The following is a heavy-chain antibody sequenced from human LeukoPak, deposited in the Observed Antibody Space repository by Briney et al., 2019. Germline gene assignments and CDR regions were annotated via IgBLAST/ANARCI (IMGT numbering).Heavy chain of an antibody. Sequence: SQTLSLTCAISGDSVSSNSAAWNWIRQSPSRGLEWLGRTYYRSKWYNDYAVSVKSRITINPDTSKNQFSLQLNSVTPEDTAVYYCARSPVPFSGPGTRSAFDIWGQGTMVTVSS. CDR2: TYYRSKWYN. V-gene: IGHV6-1*01. CDR3: ARSPVPFSGPGTRSAFDI. J-gene: IGHJ3*02. D-gene: IGHD1-14*01. CDR1: GDSVSSNSAA.